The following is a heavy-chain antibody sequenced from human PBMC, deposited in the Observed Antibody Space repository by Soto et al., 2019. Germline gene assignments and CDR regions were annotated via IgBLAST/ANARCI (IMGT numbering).Heavy chain of an antibody. D-gene: IGHD3-10*01. CDR1: GGSTTSDY. CDR2: IFHSLGA. V-gene: IGHV4-59*01. CDR3: VRDRNGSGDY. Sequence: PSETLSLTCTVYGGSTTSDYWSWIRQPPGKGLEWLGYIFHSLGAKYNPSLGSRGTISLDTSKNQLSLSLRSVTAADTAIYFCVRDRNGSGDYWGQGTLVTVSS. J-gene: IGHJ4*02.